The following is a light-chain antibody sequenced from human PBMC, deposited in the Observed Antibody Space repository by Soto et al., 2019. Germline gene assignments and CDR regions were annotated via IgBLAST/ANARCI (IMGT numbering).Light chain of an antibody. CDR3: QQYNSYSPNT. CDR2: KES. J-gene: IGKJ2*01. V-gene: IGKV1-5*03. Sequence: DIQMTQSPSTLSASVGDRVTITCRASQSISSWLAWYQQKPGKAPKLLIYKESILESGVPSRFSGSGSGTEFTLTISSLQPDDFATYYCQQYNSYSPNTFGQGTKLEIK. CDR1: QSISSW.